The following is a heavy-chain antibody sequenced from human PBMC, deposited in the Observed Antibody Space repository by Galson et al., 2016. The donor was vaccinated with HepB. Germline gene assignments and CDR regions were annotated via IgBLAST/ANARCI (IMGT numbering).Heavy chain of an antibody. J-gene: IGHJ4*02. CDR2: IYPGDSDT. V-gene: IGHV5-51*01. Sequence: QSGAEVKKPGESLKISCKGSGYTFNNYWIGWVRQMPGKGLEWMGIIYPGDSDTRYSPSFQGQVTISVAKSISTASLQWSSLKTSDTAMYYCARRMVLNDLFDYWGQGTLVTVSS. CDR1: GYTFNNYW. D-gene: IGHD4/OR15-4a*01. CDR3: ARRMVLNDLFDY.